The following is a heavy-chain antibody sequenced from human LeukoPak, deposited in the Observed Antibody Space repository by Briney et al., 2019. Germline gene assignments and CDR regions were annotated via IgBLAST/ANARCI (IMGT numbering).Heavy chain of an antibody. V-gene: IGHV3-11*06. Sequence: GGSLRLSCAASGFTFSDYYMSWIRQAPGKGLEWVSYISSSSSYTNYADSVKGRFTISRDNAKNSLYLQVNSLRAEDTAVYYCASGTGLGFDYWGQGTLVTVSS. J-gene: IGHJ4*02. CDR1: GFTFSDYY. CDR3: ASGTGLGFDY. CDR2: ISSSSSYT. D-gene: IGHD1-26*01.